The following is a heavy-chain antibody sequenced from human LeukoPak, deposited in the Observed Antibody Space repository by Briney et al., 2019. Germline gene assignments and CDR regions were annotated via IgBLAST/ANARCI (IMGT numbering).Heavy chain of an antibody. Sequence: SETLSLTCTVSGGSISSRYWSWIRQPPGKGLEWIGYIYYSGSTNYNPSLKSRVTISVDTSKNQFSLKLSSVTAADTAVYYCAVDGGYGNYFDYWGQGTLVTVSS. D-gene: IGHD5-12*01. CDR1: GGSISSRY. J-gene: IGHJ4*02. CDR2: IYYSGST. V-gene: IGHV4-59*11. CDR3: AVDGGYGNYFDY.